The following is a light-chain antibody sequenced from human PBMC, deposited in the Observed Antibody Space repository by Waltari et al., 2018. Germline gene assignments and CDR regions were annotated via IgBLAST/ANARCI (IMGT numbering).Light chain of an antibody. CDR1: QSVLHSSNNKNY. Sequence: DIVMTQSPDSLAVSLGERATINCKSSQSVLHSSNNKNYLAWYQQKPGQPPKLLIYWASTREAGVPDRFSGSGSGTDFTLTISSLRAEDVAVYYCQQYYSTLSFGGGTKVEIK. V-gene: IGKV4-1*01. CDR2: WAS. J-gene: IGKJ4*01. CDR3: QQYYSTLS.